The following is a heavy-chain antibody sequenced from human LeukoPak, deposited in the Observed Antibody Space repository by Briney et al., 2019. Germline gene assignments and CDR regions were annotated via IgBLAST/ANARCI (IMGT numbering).Heavy chain of an antibody. D-gene: IGHD3-3*01. Sequence: PGGSLRLSCAASGFTFSSYAMSWVRQAPGKGLEWVSAISGSGGSTYYADSVKGRFTISRDNSKNTLYLQMNSLKTEDTAVYYCTRGLFGVINDAFDIWGQGTMVTVSS. CDR3: TRGLFGVINDAFDI. J-gene: IGHJ3*02. CDR1: GFTFSSYA. V-gene: IGHV3-23*01. CDR2: ISGSGGST.